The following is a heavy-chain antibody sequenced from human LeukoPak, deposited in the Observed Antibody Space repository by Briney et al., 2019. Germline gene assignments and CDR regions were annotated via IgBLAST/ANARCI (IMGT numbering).Heavy chain of an antibody. V-gene: IGHV1-69*13. D-gene: IGHD4-23*01. CDR2: IIPIFGTA. Sequence: SVTVSCTASGGTFSSYAISWVRQAPGQGLEWMGGIIPIFGTANYARKFQGRVTITADESTSTAYMELSSLRSEDTAVYYCARTLYAVVTPGEYYYYYGMDVWGQGTTVTVSS. J-gene: IGHJ6*02. CDR3: ARTLYAVVTPGEYYYYYGMDV. CDR1: GGTFSSYA.